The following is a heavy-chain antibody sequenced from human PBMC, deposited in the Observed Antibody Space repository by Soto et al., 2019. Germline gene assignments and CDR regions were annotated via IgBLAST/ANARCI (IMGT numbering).Heavy chain of an antibody. CDR2: IYYSGST. CDR1: GGSISSGGYY. J-gene: IGHJ4*02. D-gene: IGHD2-2*01. V-gene: IGHV4-31*03. Sequence: SETLSLTCTVSGGSISSGGYYWSWIRQHPGKGLEWIGYIYYSGSTYYNPSLKSRVTISVDTSKNQFSLKLSSVTAADTAVYYCARAGGGYLVFCSITGSLHLHSWGKGPLSTVSS. CDR3: ARAGGGYLVFCSITGSLHLHS.